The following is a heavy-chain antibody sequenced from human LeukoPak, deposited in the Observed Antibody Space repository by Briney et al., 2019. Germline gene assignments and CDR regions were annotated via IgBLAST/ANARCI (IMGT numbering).Heavy chain of an antibody. CDR1: GYTLTELS. D-gene: IGHD3-3*01. CDR3: ARLANYDFWSGYYILRDPYYYYGMDV. CDR2: FDPENGEI. Sequence: ASVKVSCKVSGYTLTELSIHWVRQAPGKGLEWMGGFDPENGEIIFAQKFQGRVTMTRNTSISTAYMELSSLRSEDTAVYYCARLANYDFWSGYYILRDPYYYYGMDVWGQGTTVTVSS. J-gene: IGHJ6*02. V-gene: IGHV1-24*01.